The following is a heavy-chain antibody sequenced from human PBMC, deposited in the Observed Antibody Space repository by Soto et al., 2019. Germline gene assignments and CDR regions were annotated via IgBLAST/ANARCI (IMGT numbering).Heavy chain of an antibody. CDR1: GYSFTTYG. J-gene: IGHJ4*02. V-gene: IGHV1-18*01. D-gene: IGHD2-8*01. CDR2: ISTYNGDT. Sequence: QVQLVQSGAEVKKPGASVRVSCKASGYSFTTYGVTWVRQAPGQGLEWMGWISTYNGDTRVAQQHQGRVTLTKDTSTNAAHMELRSLRSDDTAIYYCARTVERSTRGDYWGQGTLVTVSS. CDR3: ARTVERSTRGDY.